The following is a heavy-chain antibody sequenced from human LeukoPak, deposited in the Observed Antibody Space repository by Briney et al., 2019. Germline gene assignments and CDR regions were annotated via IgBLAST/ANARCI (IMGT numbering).Heavy chain of an antibody. V-gene: IGHV4-34*01. D-gene: IGHD1-26*01. CDR2: INHSGST. J-gene: IGHJ5*02. CDR1: GGSFSGYY. CDR3: ARRGKYSGSSSNWFDP. Sequence: SETLSLTCAVYGGSFSGYYWSWIRQPPGKGLEWIGEINHSGSTNYNPSLKSRVTISVDTSKNQFSLKLSSVTAADTAVYYCARRGKYSGSSSNWFDPWGQGTLVTVSS.